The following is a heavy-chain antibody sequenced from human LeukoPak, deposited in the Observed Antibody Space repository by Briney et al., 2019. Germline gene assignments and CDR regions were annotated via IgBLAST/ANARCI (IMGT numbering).Heavy chain of an antibody. CDR2: ISGSGGST. Sequence: GRSLRLSCAAPGFTFSKYAMGWVSQVPGKGLEWVSTISGSGGSTYYADSLKGRFTNSRDNCKNTLFLQKHKLRAEGTAVHYCAKECRYTSGLGSLDYWGQGTLVTVST. CDR3: AKECRYTSGLGSLDY. V-gene: IGHV3-23*01. D-gene: IGHD6-19*01. CDR1: GFTFSKYA. J-gene: IGHJ4*02.